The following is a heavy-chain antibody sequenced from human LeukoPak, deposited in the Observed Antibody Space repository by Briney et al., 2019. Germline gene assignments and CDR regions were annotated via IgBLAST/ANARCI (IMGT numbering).Heavy chain of an antibody. J-gene: IGHJ4*02. Sequence: SETLSLTCTVSGGSISSYYWSWTRQPPGKGLEWIGYIYYSGSTNYNPSLKSRVTISVDTSKNQFSLKLSSVTAADTAVYYCARGCYDYVWGSYRFDYFDYWGQGTLVTVSS. CDR2: IYYSGST. CDR1: GGSISSYY. V-gene: IGHV4-59*01. CDR3: ARGCYDYVWGSYRFDYFDY. D-gene: IGHD3-16*02.